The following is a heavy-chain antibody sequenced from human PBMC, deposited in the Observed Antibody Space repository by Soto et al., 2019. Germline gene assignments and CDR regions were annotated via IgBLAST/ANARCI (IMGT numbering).Heavy chain of an antibody. CDR3: ARDNGRFPSKPRPYGKIDY. CDR1: GFTFSSYA. J-gene: IGHJ4*02. D-gene: IGHD2-8*01. Sequence: GGSLRLSCAASGFTFSSYAMHWVRQAPGKGLEWVAVISYDGSNKYYADSVKGRFTISRDNSKNRLYLQMNSLRAEDTAVYYCARDNGRFPSKPRPYGKIDYWGQGTLVTVSS. V-gene: IGHV3-30-3*01. CDR2: ISYDGSNK.